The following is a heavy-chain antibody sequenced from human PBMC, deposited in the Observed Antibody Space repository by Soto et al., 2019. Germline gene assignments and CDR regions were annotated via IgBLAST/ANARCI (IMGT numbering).Heavy chain of an antibody. D-gene: IGHD6-19*01. CDR3: ARRRNSGWYLVDY. J-gene: IGHJ4*02. CDR1: GFTFSDYY. CDR2: ISSSGSTV. Sequence: GGSLRLSCAASGFTFSDYYMSWIRQAPGKGLEWISHISSSGSTVYYAHSVKGRFTISRDNAKNSLYLQMNSLRAEDTAVYYCARRRNSGWYLVDYWGQGTLVTVSS. V-gene: IGHV3-11*01.